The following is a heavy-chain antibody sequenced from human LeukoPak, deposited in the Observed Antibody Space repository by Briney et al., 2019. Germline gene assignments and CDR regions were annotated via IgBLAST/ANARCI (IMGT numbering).Heavy chain of an antibody. D-gene: IGHD6-6*01. Sequence: GGSLRLPCAASGFTFSSYAMSWVRQAPGKGLEWVSAISGSGGSTYYADSVKGRFTISRDNSKNTLYLQMNSLRAEDTAVYYCAKNPHRPNWFDPWGQGTLVTVSS. CDR2: ISGSGGST. CDR1: GFTFSSYA. J-gene: IGHJ5*02. CDR3: AKNPHRPNWFDP. V-gene: IGHV3-23*01.